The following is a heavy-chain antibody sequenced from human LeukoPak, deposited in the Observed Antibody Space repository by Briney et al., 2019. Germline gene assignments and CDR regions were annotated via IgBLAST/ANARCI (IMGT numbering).Heavy chain of an antibody. V-gene: IGHV3-23*01. CDR1: GFIFNNYG. D-gene: IGHD3-22*01. J-gene: IGHJ5*02. Sequence: GGSLRLSCAASGFIFNNYGLIWVRQSPGKGLEWVSAISNDGGGTNYADFVKGRFTISRDNSKKTLFLQMNSLRAEDTALYYCAKGSSGYFVDLWGQGTLVTVSS. CDR3: AKGSSGYFVDL. CDR2: ISNDGGGT.